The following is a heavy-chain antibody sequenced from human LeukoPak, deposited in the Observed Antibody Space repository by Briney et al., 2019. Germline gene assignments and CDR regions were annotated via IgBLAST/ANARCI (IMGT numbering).Heavy chain of an antibody. CDR2: ISYDGSKI. J-gene: IGHJ4*02. CDR3: ARDPVGWNDCYFDY. D-gene: IGHD1-1*01. CDR1: GFTFDSYG. Sequence: GGSLRLSCTGSGFTFDSYGIHWVRQAPGKGLEWVAVISYDGSKIYYSDSVKGRFSISRDNSKNTLYLQMNSLRAEDTAVFYCARDPVGWNDCYFDYWGQGTLVTVSS. V-gene: IGHV3-30*03.